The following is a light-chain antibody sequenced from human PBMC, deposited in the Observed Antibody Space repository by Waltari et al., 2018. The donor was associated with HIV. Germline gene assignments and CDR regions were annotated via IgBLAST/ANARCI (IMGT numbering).Light chain of an antibody. J-gene: IGLJ3*02. CDR1: SSTIGAGYD. V-gene: IGLV1-40*01. CDR3: QSYDSSLSGSV. CDR2: GNV. Sequence: QSVLTQPPSVSGAPGQRVTIPCPGSSSTIGAGYDVLWYQQFPGSAPKLLINGNVNRPAGVPDRFSDSKSGTSASLAITGLQAEDEADYYCQSYDSSLSGSVFGGGTKLTVL.